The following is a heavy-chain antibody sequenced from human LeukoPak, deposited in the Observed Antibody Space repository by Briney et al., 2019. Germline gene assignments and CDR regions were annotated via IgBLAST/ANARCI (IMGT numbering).Heavy chain of an antibody. J-gene: IGHJ3*02. CDR2: ISISSSYI. Sequence: GGSLRLSCAASGFTFSSYEMNWVRQAPGKGLGWVSSISISSSYIYYADSVKGRFTMSRDNAKNSLYLQVNSLRAEDTAVYYCARGSRLGVVDRDAFDIWGQGTMVTVSS. D-gene: IGHD3-3*01. CDR1: GFTFSSYE. V-gene: IGHV3-21*01. CDR3: ARGSRLGVVDRDAFDI.